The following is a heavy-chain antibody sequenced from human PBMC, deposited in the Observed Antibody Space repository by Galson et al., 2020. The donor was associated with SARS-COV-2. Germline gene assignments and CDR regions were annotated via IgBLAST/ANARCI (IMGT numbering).Heavy chain of an antibody. CDR3: ARGCSGYYVLFDY. CDR1: GYSFTSNW. D-gene: IGHD3-22*01. J-gene: IGHJ4*02. Sequence: GESLKISCKGSGYSFTSNWIAWVRQMPGKGLEWMGIIYPGDSDTRYSPSFQGQVTISADKSITTAYLQWSSLKASDTAIYYCARGCSGYYVLFDYWGQGTLVTVSS. CDR2: IYPGDSDT. V-gene: IGHV5-51*01.